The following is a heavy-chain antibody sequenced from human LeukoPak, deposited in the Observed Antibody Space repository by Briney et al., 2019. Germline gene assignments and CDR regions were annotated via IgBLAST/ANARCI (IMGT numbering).Heavy chain of an antibody. CDR3: AKGESYFDY. CDR2: ISYDGSNK. CDR1: GFTFSSYG. Sequence: GGSLRLSCAASGFTFSSYGMHWVRQAPGMGLEWVAVISYDGSNKYYADSVKGRFTISRDNSKNTLYLQMNSLRAEDTAVYYCAKGESYFDYWGQGTLVTVSS. V-gene: IGHV3-30*18. J-gene: IGHJ4*02.